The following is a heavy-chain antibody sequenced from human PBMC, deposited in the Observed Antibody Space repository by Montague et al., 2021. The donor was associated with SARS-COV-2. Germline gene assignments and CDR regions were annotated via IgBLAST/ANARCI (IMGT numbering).Heavy chain of an antibody. CDR2: IYYSGGT. CDR3: ARSRENYNILTGYPYYFDY. V-gene: IGHV4-59*01. Sequence: SVTLSLTCTVSGGSISRYYWNWIRQPPGKGLEWIAYIYYSGGTNYNPSLKSRVTISVDTSKNQFSLKLGSVTAADTAVYYCARSRENYNILTGYPYYFDYWGQGTLVTVSS. CDR1: GGSISRYY. J-gene: IGHJ4*02. D-gene: IGHD3-9*01.